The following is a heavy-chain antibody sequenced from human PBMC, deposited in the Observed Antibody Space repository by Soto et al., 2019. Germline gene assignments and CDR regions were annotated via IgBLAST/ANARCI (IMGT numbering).Heavy chain of an antibody. CDR1: GGSFSGYY. CDR2: INHSGST. J-gene: IGHJ5*02. V-gene: IGHV4-34*01. D-gene: IGHD5-12*01. Sequence: SETLSLTCAVYGGSFSGYYWSWIRQPPGKGLEWIGEINHSGSTNYNPSLKSRVTISVDTSKNQFSLKLSSVTAADTAVYYCARGNGYIWFDPWGQGTLVTGS. CDR3: ARGNGYIWFDP.